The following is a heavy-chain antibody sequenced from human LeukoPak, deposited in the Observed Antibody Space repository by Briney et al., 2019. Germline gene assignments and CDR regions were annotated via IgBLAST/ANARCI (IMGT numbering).Heavy chain of an antibody. V-gene: IGHV3-7*03. CDR1: GFTFGSYW. J-gene: IGHJ4*02. CDR2: IKQDGSEK. CDR3: AREEVLWFGELFYDY. Sequence: PGGSLRLSCAASGFTFGSYWMSWVRQAPGKGLEWVANIKQDGSEKYYVDSVKGRFTISRDNAKNSLYLQMNSLRAEDTAVYYCAREEVLWFGELFYDYWGQGTLVTVSS. D-gene: IGHD3-10*01.